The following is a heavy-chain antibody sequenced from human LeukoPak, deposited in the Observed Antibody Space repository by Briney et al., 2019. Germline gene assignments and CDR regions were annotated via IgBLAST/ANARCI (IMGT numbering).Heavy chain of an antibody. CDR1: GYTFNNYA. Sequence: ASVKVSCKASGYTFNNYAMHWVRQAPGQGLEWMGWINTKTGTPTYAPGFTGRFVFLLDTSVSTAYLQISSLKADDAAVHYCARGGEGLVAPSYWGQGTLVTVSS. J-gene: IGHJ4*02. CDR2: INTKTGTP. CDR3: ARGGEGLVAPSY. D-gene: IGHD3-16*01. V-gene: IGHV7-4-1*02.